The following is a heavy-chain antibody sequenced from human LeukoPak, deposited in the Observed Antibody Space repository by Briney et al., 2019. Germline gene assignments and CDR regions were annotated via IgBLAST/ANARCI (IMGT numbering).Heavy chain of an antibody. CDR2: IIPIFGIA. V-gene: IGHV1-69*04. J-gene: IGHJ1*01. Sequence: SVKVSCKASGGTFSSYAISWVRQAPGQGLEWMGRIIPIFGIANYAQKFQGRVTITADKSTSTAYMELSSLRSEDTAVYYCARESLRLGGYFQHWGQGTLVTVSS. CDR3: ARESLRLGGYFQH. D-gene: IGHD1-26*01. CDR1: GGTFSSYA.